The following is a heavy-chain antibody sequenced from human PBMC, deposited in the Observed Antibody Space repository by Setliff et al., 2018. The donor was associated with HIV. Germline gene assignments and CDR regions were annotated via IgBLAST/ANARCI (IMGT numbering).Heavy chain of an antibody. D-gene: IGHD4-17*01. CDR3: AKDPSVTVTTI. V-gene: IGHV1-18*01. Sequence: GASVKVSCKASGYTFTAFGMNRLRQAPGQGPEWMGWISTYNGNTNYAQKFQGRVTMTTDTSTSTVYMELRSLRSDDTAVYYCAKDPSVTVTTIWGQGTMVTVSS. CDR2: ISTYNGNT. J-gene: IGHJ3*02. CDR1: GYTFTAFG.